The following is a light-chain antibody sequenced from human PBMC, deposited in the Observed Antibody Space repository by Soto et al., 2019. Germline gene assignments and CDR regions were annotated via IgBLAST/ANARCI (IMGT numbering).Light chain of an antibody. V-gene: IGKV1-27*01. CDR2: AAS. J-gene: IGKJ1*01. CDR1: QAIKKC. Sequence: IRMTQSRSPLSASVGDRVTAPCRASQAIKKCLACYQQKPGKLPQLRIYAASTFQSGVPSPFSGSGSATDITVTINNLPPEDVATDYCQRYDIAPWAFGQGTKVEIK. CDR3: QRYDIAPWA.